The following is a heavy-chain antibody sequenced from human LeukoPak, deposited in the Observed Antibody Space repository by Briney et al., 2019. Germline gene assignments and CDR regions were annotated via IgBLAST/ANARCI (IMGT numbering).Heavy chain of an antibody. CDR2: IYYSGST. V-gene: IGHV4-39*01. Sequence: PSETLSLTCTVSGGSISSSSYYWGWIRQPPGKGLEWIGTIYYSGSTYCNPSLKSRVTISVDTSKNQFSLKLSSVTAADTAVYYCARHPSGYALKGITSIDYLGQGTLVTVSS. J-gene: IGHJ4*02. CDR3: ARHPSGYALKGITSIDY. D-gene: IGHD5-12*01. CDR1: GGSISSSSYY.